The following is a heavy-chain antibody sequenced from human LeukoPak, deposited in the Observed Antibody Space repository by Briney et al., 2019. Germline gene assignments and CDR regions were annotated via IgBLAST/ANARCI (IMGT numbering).Heavy chain of an antibody. CDR1: GFTYSGYS. D-gene: IGHD2-15*01. CDR3: VRDRSYYYMDV. Sequence: GGSLSLPCAVSGFTYSGYSMNWFRQAPGKGLEWVSYISSSSSTIYYADSVKGRFTISRDNAKNSLFLQMNSLRAEDTAVYYCVRDRSYYYMDVWGKGTTVTVSS. V-gene: IGHV3-48*01. J-gene: IGHJ6*03. CDR2: ISSSSSTI.